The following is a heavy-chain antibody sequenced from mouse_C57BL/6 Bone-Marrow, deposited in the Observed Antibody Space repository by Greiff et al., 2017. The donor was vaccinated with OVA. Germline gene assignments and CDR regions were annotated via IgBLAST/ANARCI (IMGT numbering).Heavy chain of an antibody. D-gene: IGHD1-1*01. CDR1: GFTFSDYG. CDR3: AGLNTVVATTDWYFDV. J-gene: IGHJ1*03. Sequence: EVQGVESGGGLVKPGGSLKLSCAASGFTFSDYGMHWVRQAPEKGLEWVAYISSGGGTTYYADTVKGRFTISGDNAKNTLFLQMTSLRSEDTAMYYCAGLNTVVATTDWYFDVWGTGTTVTVSS. V-gene: IGHV5-17*01. CDR2: ISSGGGTT.